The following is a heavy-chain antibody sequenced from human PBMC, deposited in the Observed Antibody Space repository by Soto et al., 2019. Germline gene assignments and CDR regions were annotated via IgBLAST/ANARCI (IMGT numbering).Heavy chain of an antibody. J-gene: IGHJ4*02. Sequence: EGQLLESGGGLVQPGGSLRLACAASGFTFSSYAMSWVRQAPGKGLEWGSTIRGSGACTYYAGSVKGRFTSSRDNSKNTLCLQMNSLRAEDTALYYCAKEYDSGGYYTGYWGQGTLVTGSS. CDR2: IRGSGACT. CDR1: GFTFSSYA. D-gene: IGHD3-10*01. V-gene: IGHV3-23*01. CDR3: AKEYDSGGYYTGY.